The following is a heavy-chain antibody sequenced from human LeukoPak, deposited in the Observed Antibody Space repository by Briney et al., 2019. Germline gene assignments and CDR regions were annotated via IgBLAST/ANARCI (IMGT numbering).Heavy chain of an antibody. J-gene: IGHJ4*02. CDR2: ISYDESDK. D-gene: IGHD6-13*01. Sequence: PGGSLRLSCAASGFTFNIYAMHWVRQAPGKRLEWVAVISYDESDKYYADSVKGRFTISRDNSKNTLYLQMNSLRVEDTAVYYCARRWSFDHWGQGTLVTVSS. CDR1: GFTFNIYA. V-gene: IGHV3-30*04. CDR3: ARRWSFDH.